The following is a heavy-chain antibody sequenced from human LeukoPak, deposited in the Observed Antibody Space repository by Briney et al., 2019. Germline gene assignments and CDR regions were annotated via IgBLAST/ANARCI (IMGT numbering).Heavy chain of an antibody. CDR2: INPNSGGT. Sequence: GASVKVSCKASGYTFTGYYMHWVRQAPGQGLEWMGWINPNSGGTNYAQKFQGRVTMTRDTSISTAYMELGRLRSDDTAVYYCAKSFTGIAAAAIDYWGQGTLVTVSS. V-gene: IGHV1-2*02. CDR3: AKSFTGIAAAAIDY. J-gene: IGHJ4*02. D-gene: IGHD6-13*01. CDR1: GYTFTGYY.